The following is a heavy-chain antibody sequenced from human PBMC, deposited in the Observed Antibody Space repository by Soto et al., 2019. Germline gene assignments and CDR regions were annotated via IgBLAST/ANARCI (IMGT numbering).Heavy chain of an antibody. Sequence: GGSLRLSCAASGFTFSSYGMHWVRQAPGKGLEWVAVISYDGSNKYYADSVKGRFTISRDNSKNTLYLQMNSLRAEDTAVYYCAKVSVYYDFWSGYYTEEESPWYFDYWGQGTLVTVSS. CDR2: ISYDGSNK. CDR3: AKVSVYYDFWSGYYTEEESPWYFDY. J-gene: IGHJ4*02. V-gene: IGHV3-30*18. CDR1: GFTFSSYG. D-gene: IGHD3-3*01.